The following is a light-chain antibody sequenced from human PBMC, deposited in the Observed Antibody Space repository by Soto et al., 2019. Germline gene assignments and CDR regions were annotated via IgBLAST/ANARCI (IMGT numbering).Light chain of an antibody. CDR3: QQANSFPYT. V-gene: IGKV1-12*01. J-gene: IGKJ2*01. Sequence: DIQMTQSPSSVSASVGDRVTITCRASPGISSWLAWYQQRPGKAPRLLIYAASTLESGVPSRFSGSGSGTAFTLTITSLQPEDCATYYCQQANSFPYTFGQGTKLES. CDR2: AAS. CDR1: PGISSW.